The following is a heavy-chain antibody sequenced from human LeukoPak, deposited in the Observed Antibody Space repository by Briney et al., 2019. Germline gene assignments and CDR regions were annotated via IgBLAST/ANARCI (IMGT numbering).Heavy chain of an antibody. CDR1: GCSISSYY. CDR3: ARGRRVATRKINGYYYYYYMDV. V-gene: IGHV4-59*12. CDR2: IYYSGST. Sequence: SETLTLTCTASGCSISSYYRSWIRQPPGKGLEWIGYIYYSGSTNYNPSLKSRVTISVDTSKNKFSLKLSSVTAADTAVYYCARGRRVATRKINGYYYYYYMDVWGKGTTVTVSS. D-gene: IGHD5-12*01. J-gene: IGHJ6*03.